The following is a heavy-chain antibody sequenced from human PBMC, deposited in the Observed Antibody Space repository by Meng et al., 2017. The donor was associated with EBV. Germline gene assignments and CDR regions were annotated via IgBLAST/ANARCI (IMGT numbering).Heavy chain of an antibody. J-gene: IGHJ4*02. Sequence: QVQLVQLGTEVKKDGSSVKSSCKTSGGPFRNYASSWVRQAPGQGLEWLGGFLPTLGAPNYAQKFHGRVSMTADESTSTHYMDLSSLRSEDTAVYYCASESGRGYTPDYWGQGTLVTVSS. CDR1: GGPFRNYA. V-gene: IGHV1-69*01. CDR2: FLPTLGAP. CDR3: ASESGRGYTPDY. D-gene: IGHD3-10*01.